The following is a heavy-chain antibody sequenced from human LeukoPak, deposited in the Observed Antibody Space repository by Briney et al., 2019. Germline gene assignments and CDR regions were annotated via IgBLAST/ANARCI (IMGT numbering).Heavy chain of an antibody. CDR1: GFTFSSYW. V-gene: IGHV3-74*01. CDR2: TNSDGSST. CDR3: ARDLAVVHQDY. Sequence: LSGGSLRLSCAASGFTFSSYWMHWVRQAPGKGLVWVSRTNSDGSSTSYADSVKGRFTISRDNAKNTLYLQMNSLRAEDTAVYYCARDLAVVHQDYWGQGTLVTVSS. J-gene: IGHJ4*02. D-gene: IGHD4-23*01.